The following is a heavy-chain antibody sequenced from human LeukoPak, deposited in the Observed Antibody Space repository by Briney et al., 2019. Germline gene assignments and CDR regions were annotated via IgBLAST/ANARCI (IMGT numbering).Heavy chain of an antibody. CDR2: INHSGST. CDR1: GGSFSGYY. CDR3: ARDSITIFGVVPTYYGMDV. D-gene: IGHD3-3*01. V-gene: IGHV4-34*01. J-gene: IGHJ6*02. Sequence: PSETLSLTCAVYGGSFSGYYWSWIRQPPGKGLEWIGEINHSGSTNYNPSLKSRVTISVDTSKNQFSLKLSSVTAADTAVYYCARDSITIFGVVPTYYGMDVWGQGTTVTVSS.